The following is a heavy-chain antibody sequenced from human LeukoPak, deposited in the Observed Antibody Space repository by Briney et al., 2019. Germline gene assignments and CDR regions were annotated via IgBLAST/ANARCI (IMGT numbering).Heavy chain of an antibody. CDR3: VRVPRGRPGDY. Sequence: GGSLRLSCAASGFTFSTYIMSWVRQAPGKGLEWVSSISSSSTYLYYADSLKGRFTISRDNAKSSLYLQINSLRADDTAVYYCVRVPRGRPGDYWGQGTLVTVSS. J-gene: IGHJ4*02. CDR2: ISSSSTYL. CDR1: GFTFSTYI. V-gene: IGHV3-21*01.